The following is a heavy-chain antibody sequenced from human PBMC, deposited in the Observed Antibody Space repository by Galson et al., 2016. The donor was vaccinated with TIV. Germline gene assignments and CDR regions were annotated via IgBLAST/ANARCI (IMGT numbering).Heavy chain of an antibody. V-gene: IGHV3-66*02. D-gene: IGHD2-15*01. CDR1: GLSVSINY. CDR2: ISDGGKT. CDR3: ARDRVVDATYYYYYYGMDV. J-gene: IGHJ6*02. Sequence: SLRLSCAASGLSVSINYMTWVRQAPGKGLEWVSLISDGGKTYYPDSVKGRFTISRDNSKNNLYLQMNSLRVEDTAVYYCARDRVVDATYYYYYYGMDVWGQGTAVTVSS.